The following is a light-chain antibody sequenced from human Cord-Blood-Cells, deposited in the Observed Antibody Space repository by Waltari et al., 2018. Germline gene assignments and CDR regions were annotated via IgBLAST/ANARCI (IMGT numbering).Light chain of an antibody. CDR1: SRDVGGYNY. CDR3: SSYTSSSTV. J-gene: IGLJ2*01. V-gene: IGLV2-14*01. Sequence: QSALPQPASVSGSPGPSITIPCTATSRDVGGYNYVSWYQPHPGKAPKLMIYEVSNRPSGVSNRFSGSKSGNTASLTISGLQAEDEADYYCSSYTSSSTVFGGGTKLTVL. CDR2: EVS.